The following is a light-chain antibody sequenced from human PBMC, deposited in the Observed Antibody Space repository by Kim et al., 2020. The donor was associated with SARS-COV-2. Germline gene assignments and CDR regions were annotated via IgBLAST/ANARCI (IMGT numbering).Light chain of an antibody. V-gene: IGLV6-57*03. CDR3: QTYDNNYQAV. Sequence: KTVTISCTRSSDKIGSAYVQWYQQRPGSAPTTVIYEDNQRPSGVPDRFSGSIDRSSNSASLTISGLKSEDEADYYCQTYDNNYQAVFGGGTQLTVL. CDR1: SDKIGSAY. J-gene: IGLJ2*01. CDR2: EDN.